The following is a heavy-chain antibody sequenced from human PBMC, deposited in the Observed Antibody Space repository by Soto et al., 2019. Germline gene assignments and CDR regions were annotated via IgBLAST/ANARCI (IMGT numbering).Heavy chain of an antibody. CDR2: ISTGGAYM. CDR1: GFTFRNYN. J-gene: IGHJ4*02. D-gene: IGHD2-21*01. CDR3: AGAIASPGGDYFDS. V-gene: IGHV3-21*06. Sequence: EVQLVESGGGLVKAGGSLRLFCTASGFTFRNYNMNWVRQAPGKGLEWVSSISTGGAYMFYADSVKGRFTISRDNAQNSLFLQIASPRAEDTAVYYCAGAIASPGGDYFDSWGQGTLVTVSS.